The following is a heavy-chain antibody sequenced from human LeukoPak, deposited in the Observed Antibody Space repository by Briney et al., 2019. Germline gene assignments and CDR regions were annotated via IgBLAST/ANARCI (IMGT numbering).Heavy chain of an antibody. J-gene: IGHJ4*02. V-gene: IGHV4-39*07. Sequence: SETLSLTCTVSGGSISSSSYYWGWIRQPPGKGLEWIGSIYYSGSTYYNPSLKSRVTISVDTSKNQFSLKLSSVTAADTAVYYCARGEYSGSGTIDDWGQGTLVTVSS. CDR2: IYYSGST. CDR1: GGSISSSSYY. CDR3: ARGEYSGSGTIDD. D-gene: IGHD3-10*01.